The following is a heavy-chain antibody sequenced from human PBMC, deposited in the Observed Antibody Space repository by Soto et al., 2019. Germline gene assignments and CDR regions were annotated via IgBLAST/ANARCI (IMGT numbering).Heavy chain of an antibody. CDR1: GFTFSSYD. V-gene: IGHV3-30*18. Sequence: QVQLVESGGGVVQPGRSLRLSCAASGFTFSSYDMHWVREATGKGLEWVAVISYDGSNKYYADSVKGLFTISRDNSNNTLYLQMNSLRAEDTAVSYCAKGVYSGCYLDYWGQSFLVTVS. CDR3: AKGVYSGCYLDY. CDR2: ISYDGSNK. D-gene: IGHD1-26*01. J-gene: IGHJ4*02.